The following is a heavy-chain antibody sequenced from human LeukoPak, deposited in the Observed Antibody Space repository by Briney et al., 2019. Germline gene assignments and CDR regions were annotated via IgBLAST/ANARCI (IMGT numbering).Heavy chain of an antibody. CDR1: GFTFSSYG. J-gene: IGHJ4*02. D-gene: IGHD1-26*01. CDR2: ISGSGGST. Sequence: PGGSLRLSCAASGFTFSSYGMSWVRQAPGKGLEWVSAISGSGGSTYYADSVKGRFTISRDNSKNTLYLQMNSLRAEDTAVYYCARDGGIVGATDYWGQGTLVTVSS. CDR3: ARDGGIVGATDY. V-gene: IGHV3-23*01.